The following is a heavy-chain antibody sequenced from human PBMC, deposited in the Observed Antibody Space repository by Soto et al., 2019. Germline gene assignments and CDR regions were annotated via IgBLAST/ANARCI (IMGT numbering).Heavy chain of an antibody. V-gene: IGHV5-51*01. CDR2: IYPSDSDT. D-gene: IGHD3-3*01. CDR3: ARSYYDFWSGGTSFDY. Sequence: PGESLKISCKGSGYSFTSYWIGWVRQMPGKGLEWMGIIYPSDSDTRYSPSFQGQVTISADKSISTAYLQWSSLKASDTAMYYCARSYYDFWSGGTSFDYWGQGTLVTVPQ. CDR1: GYSFTSYW. J-gene: IGHJ4*02.